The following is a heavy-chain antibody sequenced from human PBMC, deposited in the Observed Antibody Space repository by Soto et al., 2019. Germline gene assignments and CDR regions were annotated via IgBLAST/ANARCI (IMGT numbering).Heavy chain of an antibody. V-gene: IGHV4-4*07. D-gene: IGHD2-8*02. CDR1: GGSISNYY. CDR3: ARGVPAACTDWFDP. Sequence: SETLSLTCTVSGGSISNYYWSWIRQPAEKRLEWIGRVSSTGSSYYNPSLKSRVTISVDTSKNQVSLNLTSVTAADTAVYYCARGVPAACTDWFDPWGQGTLVTVSS. J-gene: IGHJ5*02. CDR2: VSSTGSS.